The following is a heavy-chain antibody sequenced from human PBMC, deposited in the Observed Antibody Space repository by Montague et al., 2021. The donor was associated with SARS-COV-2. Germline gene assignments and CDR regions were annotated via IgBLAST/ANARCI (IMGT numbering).Heavy chain of an antibody. Sequence: SETLSLTCAVYGGSFSGNYCSWIRQPRGTGLEWIGEINHYGSTNXNPSLKSRVTMSVDTSKNQFSLKLRSVTAADTAVYYCARGLPVTTLFYYFGMDVWGQGTTVTVSS. CDR2: INHYGST. D-gene: IGHD4-11*01. CDR1: GGSFSGNY. CDR3: ARGLPVTTLFYYFGMDV. J-gene: IGHJ6*02. V-gene: IGHV4-34*01.